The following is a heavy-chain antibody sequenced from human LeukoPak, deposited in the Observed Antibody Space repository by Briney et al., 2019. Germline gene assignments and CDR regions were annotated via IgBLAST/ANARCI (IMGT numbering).Heavy chain of an antibody. CDR1: GFIFSSNG. D-gene: IGHD6-19*01. CDR2: ISYDGSNK. J-gene: IGHJ4*02. V-gene: IGHV3-30*03. CDR3: ARELRQWLKEVYYFDY. Sequence: GGSLRLSCAASGFIFSSNGMHWVRQAPGKGLEWVAIISYDGSNKFYADSVKGRFTISRDNSKNTLYLQMNSLRAEDTAVYYCARELRQWLKEVYYFDYWGQGTLVTVSS.